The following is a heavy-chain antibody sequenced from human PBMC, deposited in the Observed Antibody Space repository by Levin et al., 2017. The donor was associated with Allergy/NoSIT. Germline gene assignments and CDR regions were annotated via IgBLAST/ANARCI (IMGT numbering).Heavy chain of an antibody. CDR1: GFIFSDFG. D-gene: IGHD3-3*01. CDR3: AKGYHYDFWSLGDY. Sequence: LAGGSLRLSCAASGFIFSDFGMHWVRQAPGKGLEWVAVASHDGTKKYYADSVKGRFTISRDNSRNTLYLQMDSLRSEDTALYYCAKGYHYDFWSLGDYWGQGTPVSVSS. J-gene: IGHJ4*02. V-gene: IGHV3-30*18. CDR2: ASHDGTKK.